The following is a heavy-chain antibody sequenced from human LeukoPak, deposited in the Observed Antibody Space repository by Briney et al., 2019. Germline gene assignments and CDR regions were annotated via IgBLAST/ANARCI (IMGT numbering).Heavy chain of an antibody. CDR2: RKKDGSEE. D-gene: IGHD6-6*01. J-gene: IGHJ4*02. Sequence: PGGSLRLSCAASGFTFSNYWMSWVRQAPGKGLECVANRKKDGSEEYYVESGKGRFTISRDNANNSLYLQMNSLRAEDTAVYYCARGLEWGQGTLVTVSS. CDR1: GFTFSNYW. CDR3: ARGLE. V-gene: IGHV3-7*01.